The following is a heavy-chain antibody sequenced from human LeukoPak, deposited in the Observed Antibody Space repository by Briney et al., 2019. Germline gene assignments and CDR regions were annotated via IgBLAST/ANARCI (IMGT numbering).Heavy chain of an antibody. D-gene: IGHD4-17*01. J-gene: IGHJ4*02. CDR3: ASKSTDHGELRFDY. V-gene: IGHV4-59*01. Sequence: PETLSLTCTLSGDSTNTYFWSWIRQSPGKGPEWIGYIYYTGTTNYNPSLKSRVTISVDTSKNQFSLKVNSVTAADTGVYYCASKSTDHGELRFDYWGQGTLVTVSS. CDR2: IYYTGTT. CDR1: GDSTNTYF.